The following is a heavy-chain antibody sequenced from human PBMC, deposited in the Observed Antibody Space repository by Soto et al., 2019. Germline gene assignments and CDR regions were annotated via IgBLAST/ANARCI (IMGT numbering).Heavy chain of an antibody. V-gene: IGHV1-69*01. CDR1: GGTFSSYA. CDR3: ARAPFYYDSSGYYYPFDY. Sequence: QVQLVQSGAEVKKPGSSVKVSCKASGGTFSSYAISWVRQAPGQGLEWMGGIIPIFGTANYAQKFQGRGTSTADESTSTAYMELSSLRSEDTAVYYCARAPFYYDSSGYYYPFDYWGQGTLVTVSS. D-gene: IGHD3-22*01. CDR2: IIPIFGTA. J-gene: IGHJ4*02.